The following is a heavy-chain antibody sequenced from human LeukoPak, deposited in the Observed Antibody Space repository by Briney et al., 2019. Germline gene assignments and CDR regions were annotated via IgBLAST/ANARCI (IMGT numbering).Heavy chain of an antibody. CDR3: ARGGGYSFSFFDA. D-gene: IGHD2/OR15-2a*01. V-gene: IGHV1-2*02. Sequence: ASVKVSFKASGYTFTGFYMHWVRQAPGQGLEWMGWINPNSGGTNYAQKFQGRVTMTRDTSISTAFMELSRLRSDDTAVYYCARGGGYSFSFFDAWGQGTLVTVSS. CDR2: INPNSGGT. CDR1: GYTFTGFY. J-gene: IGHJ5*02.